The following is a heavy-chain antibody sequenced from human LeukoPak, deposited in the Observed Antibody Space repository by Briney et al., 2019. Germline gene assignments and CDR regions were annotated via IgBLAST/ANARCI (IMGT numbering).Heavy chain of an antibody. V-gene: IGHV1-18*01. CDR3: ATLHRDYYDSSGF. CDR1: GYTFTSYG. J-gene: IGHJ4*02. Sequence: ASVTVSCKASGYTFTSYGISWVRQAPGQGLEWMGWISAYNGNTNYAQKFQGRVTMTRDTSISTAYMELSRLRSDDTAVYYCATLHRDYYDSSGFWGQGTLVTVSA. CDR2: ISAYNGNT. D-gene: IGHD3-22*01.